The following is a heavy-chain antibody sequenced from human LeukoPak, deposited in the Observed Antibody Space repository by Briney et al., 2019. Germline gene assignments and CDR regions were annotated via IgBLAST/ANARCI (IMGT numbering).Heavy chain of an antibody. CDR3: ASSYSSSWSLDY. D-gene: IGHD6-13*01. CDR1: GGSISSGGYF. V-gene: IGHV4-30-2*01. CDR2: IYHSGST. Sequence: KASQTLSLTCAVSGGSISSGGYFWSWIRQPPGKGLEWIGYIYHSGSTYYNPSLKSRVTISVDRSKNQFSLKLSSVTAADTAVDYCASSYSSSWSLDYWGQGTLVTLSS. J-gene: IGHJ4*02.